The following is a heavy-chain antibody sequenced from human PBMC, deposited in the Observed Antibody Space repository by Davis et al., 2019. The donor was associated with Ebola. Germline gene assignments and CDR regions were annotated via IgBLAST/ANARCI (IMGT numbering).Heavy chain of an antibody. Sequence: ASVKVSCKASGYTVTGYYLHWVRQAPEQGLEWMGWINPDSGGTNYAQKFQGRVTMTRDTSISTAYMELSRLTSDDTAVYYCARDRAETFFDYWGQGTLVTVSS. J-gene: IGHJ4*02. V-gene: IGHV1-2*02. CDR1: GYTVTGYY. CDR3: ARDRAETFFDY. CDR2: INPDSGGT.